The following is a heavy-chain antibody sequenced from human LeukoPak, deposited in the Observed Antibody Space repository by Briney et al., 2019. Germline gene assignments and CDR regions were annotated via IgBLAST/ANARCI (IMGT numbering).Heavy chain of an antibody. CDR2: ISSSSSSI. V-gene: IGHV3-48*01. CDR3: ARGLAAAGRGYFDY. Sequence: GGSLRLSCAASGFTFSSYSMNWVRQAPGKGLEWVSYISSSSSSIYYADSVRGRFTISRDNAKDSLYLQMNSLRAEDTAVYYCARGLAAAGRGYFDYWGQGTLVTVSS. CDR1: GFTFSSYS. J-gene: IGHJ4*02. D-gene: IGHD6-13*01.